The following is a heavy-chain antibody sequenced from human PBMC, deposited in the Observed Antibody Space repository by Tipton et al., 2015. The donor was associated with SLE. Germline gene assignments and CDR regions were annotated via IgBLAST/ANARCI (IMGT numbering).Heavy chain of an antibody. D-gene: IGHD4-11*01. V-gene: IGHV4-59*12. CDR3: ARGPDYSNYYFYRMDV. J-gene: IGHJ6*02. CDR1: GGSISNYY. CDR2: VHYSGRT. Sequence: TLSLTCTVSGGSISNYYWSWIRQSPGKILEWIGYVHYSGRTSYNPSLRSRVTMSVDKSNNHFSLRLSSLTAADTAVYYCARGPDYSNYYFYRMDVWGQGTTVTVSS.